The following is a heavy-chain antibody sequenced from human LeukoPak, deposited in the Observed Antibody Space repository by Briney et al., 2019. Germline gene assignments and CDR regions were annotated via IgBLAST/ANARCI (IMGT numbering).Heavy chain of an antibody. Sequence: GGSLKLSCAASGFTFSGSAMHWVRQASGKGLEWVGRIRSKANSYATAYAASVKGRFTISRDDSKNTAYLQMNSLKTEDTAVYYCAKVGSGVIAVAESTAVGFDIWGQGTMVTVSS. J-gene: IGHJ3*02. CDR1: GFTFSGSA. CDR3: AKVGSGVIAVAESTAVGFDI. D-gene: IGHD6-19*01. CDR2: IRSKANSYAT. V-gene: IGHV3-73*01.